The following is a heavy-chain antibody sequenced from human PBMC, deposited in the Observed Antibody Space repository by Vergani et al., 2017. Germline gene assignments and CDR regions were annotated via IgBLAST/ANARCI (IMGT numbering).Heavy chain of an antibody. V-gene: IGHV1-69*01. CDR1: GGTFKSNT. D-gene: IGHD6-19*01. J-gene: IGHJ4*02. Sequence: QVQLVQSGAEVKKPGSSVKVSCKTSGGTFKSNTFSWVRQAPGQGLEWMGGIIPIFGTADYAQDFQGRLSITADESTSTVYMELSSLRSDDTAVYYCARGQWLPTLSFDYWGQGTLVTVSS. CDR3: ARGQWLPTLSFDY. CDR2: IIPIFGTA.